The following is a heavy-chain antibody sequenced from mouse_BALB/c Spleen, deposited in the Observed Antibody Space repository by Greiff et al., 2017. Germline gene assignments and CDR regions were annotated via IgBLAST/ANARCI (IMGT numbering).Heavy chain of an antibody. V-gene: IGHV1-62-2*01. CDR2: FYPGSGSI. J-gene: IGHJ3*01. CDR3: ARHEETDGYLAGFAY. CDR1: GYTFTEYT. Sequence: VKLMESGAELVKPGASVKLSCKASGYTFTEYTIHWVKQRSGQGLEWIGWFYPGSGSIKYNEKFKDKATLTADKSSSTVYMELSRVTSEDSAVYFCARHEETDGYLAGFAYWGQGTLVTVSA. D-gene: IGHD2-3*01.